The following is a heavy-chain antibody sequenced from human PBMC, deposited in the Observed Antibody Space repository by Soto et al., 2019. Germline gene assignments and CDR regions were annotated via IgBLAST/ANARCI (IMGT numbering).Heavy chain of an antibody. Sequence: QVQLQESGPELVKPSETLSLTCNVSGDSMGSYYWSWIRQPPGKGLEWVGHIHNSGYTNHNPSLQSRVTESVDKPKNQSSLHLNSVTAADTAVYYCARGETAMILTYCDSWGQGSLVTVSS. V-gene: IGHV4-59*01. CDR3: ARGETAMILTYCDS. D-gene: IGHD5-18*01. CDR1: GDSMGSYY. J-gene: IGHJ4*02. CDR2: IHNSGYT.